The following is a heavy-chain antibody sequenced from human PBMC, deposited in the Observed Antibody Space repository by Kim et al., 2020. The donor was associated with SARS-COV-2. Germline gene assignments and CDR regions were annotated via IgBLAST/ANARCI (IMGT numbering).Heavy chain of an antibody. Sequence: SETLSLTCAVYGGSFSGYYWSWIRQPPGKGLEWIGEINHSGSTNYNPSLKSRVTISVDTSKNQFSLKLSSVTAADTAVYYCARGMLGYCSSTSCYGRYYYYGMDVWGQGTTVTVSS. D-gene: IGHD2-2*01. J-gene: IGHJ6*02. V-gene: IGHV4-34*01. CDR3: ARGMLGYCSSTSCYGRYYYYGMDV. CDR2: INHSGST. CDR1: GGSFSGYY.